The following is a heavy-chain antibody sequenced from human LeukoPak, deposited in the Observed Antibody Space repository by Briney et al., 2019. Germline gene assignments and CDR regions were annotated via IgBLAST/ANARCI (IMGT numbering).Heavy chain of an antibody. Sequence: GGSLRLSCAASGFTFSTYAMSWVRQAPGKGLEWVSVISGSGGTTYYADSVKGHFTISRDNSKNTLHLQMNSLRAEDTAVYYCAKRDVYHFDNWGQGTLVTVSS. J-gene: IGHJ4*02. CDR2: ISGSGGTT. V-gene: IGHV3-23*01. D-gene: IGHD2-2*02. CDR3: AKRDVYHFDN. CDR1: GFTFSTYA.